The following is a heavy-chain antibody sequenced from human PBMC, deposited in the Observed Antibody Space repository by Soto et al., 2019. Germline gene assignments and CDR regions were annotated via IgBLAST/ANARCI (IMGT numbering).Heavy chain of an antibody. V-gene: IGHV1-3*05. Sequence: QVQLVQSGAEEKKPGASVKVSCKASGYTFTSYAMHWVRQAHGQRIEWMGWINAGNGNTKYSQKFQGRVTITRDTTDGTGNMERKSMRPEDTAEYYYAVNIVVVTGLDCWGQRGKVTVSS. CDR2: INAGNGNT. CDR1: GYTFTSYA. D-gene: IGHD2-21*02. J-gene: IGHJ4*01. CDR3: AVNIVVVTGLDC.